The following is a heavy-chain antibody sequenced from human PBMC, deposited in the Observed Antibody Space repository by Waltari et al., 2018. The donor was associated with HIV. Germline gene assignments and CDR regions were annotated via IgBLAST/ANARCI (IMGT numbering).Heavy chain of an antibody. CDR1: GGSISSNVYH. CDR3: VAQDYSDSVDW. J-gene: IGHJ4*02. D-gene: IGHD4-17*01. Sequence: QLRLQESGPRLVKPSETLSLTCSVSGGSISSNVYHWGWIRQSPGKGLEWIGSIYYTCNTYYKPSLKRRVTISIDTSKNQFSLRLTSVTAADTAIYYCVAQDYSDSVDWWGQGTLVTVFS. CDR2: IYYTCNT. V-gene: IGHV4-39*07.